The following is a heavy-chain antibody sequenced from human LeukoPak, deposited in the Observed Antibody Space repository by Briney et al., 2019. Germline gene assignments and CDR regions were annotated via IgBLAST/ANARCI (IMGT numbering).Heavy chain of an antibody. CDR2: ISYDGSNK. CDR3: ARDRQEGSWGVGAFDI. Sequence: GGSLRLSCAASGFTFSSYWMHWVRQAPGKGLEWVAVISYDGSNKYYADSVKGRFTISRDNSKNTLYLQMNSLRAEDTAVYYCARDRQEGSWGVGAFDIWGQGTMVTVSS. CDR1: GFTFSSYW. J-gene: IGHJ3*02. D-gene: IGHD3-10*01. V-gene: IGHV3-30-3*01.